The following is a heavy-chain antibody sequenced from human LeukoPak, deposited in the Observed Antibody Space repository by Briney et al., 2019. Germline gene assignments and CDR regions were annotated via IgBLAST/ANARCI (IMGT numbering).Heavy chain of an antibody. D-gene: IGHD3-22*01. Sequence: SGPTLVNPTQTLTLTCTISGFSLSTSGMCVSWIRQPPGKALEWLARIDWDDDKYYTTSLRTRLTISKDTSKNQVVLTMTNMDPVDTATYYCARINYDRSKGFDYWGQGSLVTVSP. CDR3: ARINYDRSKGFDY. V-gene: IGHV2-70*11. CDR2: IDWDDDK. J-gene: IGHJ4*02. CDR1: GFSLSTSGMC.